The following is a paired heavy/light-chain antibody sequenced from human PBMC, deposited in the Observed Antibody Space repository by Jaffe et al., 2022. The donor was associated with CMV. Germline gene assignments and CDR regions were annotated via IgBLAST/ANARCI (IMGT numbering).Light chain of an antibody. CDR2: WAS. CDR3: QQYFATPLT. V-gene: IGKV4-1*01. J-gene: IGKJ3*01. Sequence: DIVMTQSPDSLAVSLGERATINCKSSQSVLYSSNNKNYLAWYQQKPGQPPKLLIFWASTREAAVPDRFSGSGSGTDFTLTISSLQAEDVAVYYCQQYFATPLTFGPGTKVDIK. CDR1: QSVLYSSNNKNY.
Heavy chain of an antibody. Sequence: QVQLVESGGGVVQPGRSLRLSCAASGFTFRSYGMHWVRQAPGKGLEWVAVIWFDGSNKYYADSVKGRLTISRDNSKNTLYLQMDSLRAEDTAVYYCARSNDYGDYLAGMDVWGQGTTVTVSS. V-gene: IGHV3-33*01. D-gene: IGHD4-17*01. CDR1: GFTFRSYG. CDR3: ARSNDYGDYLAGMDV. CDR2: IWFDGSNK. J-gene: IGHJ6*02.